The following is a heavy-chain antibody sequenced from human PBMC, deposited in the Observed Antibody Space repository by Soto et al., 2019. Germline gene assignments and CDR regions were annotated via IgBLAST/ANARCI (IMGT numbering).Heavy chain of an antibody. Sequence: ASVKVSCKASGYTFTSYGISWVRQAPGQGLEWMGWISAYSGNTNYAQKLQGRVTMTTDTSTSTAYMDLRSLRSDDTAVYYCARKNDYGDFDYWGQGTLVTVSS. CDR1: GYTFTSYG. J-gene: IGHJ4*02. CDR2: ISAYSGNT. V-gene: IGHV1-18*01. D-gene: IGHD4-17*01. CDR3: ARKNDYGDFDY.